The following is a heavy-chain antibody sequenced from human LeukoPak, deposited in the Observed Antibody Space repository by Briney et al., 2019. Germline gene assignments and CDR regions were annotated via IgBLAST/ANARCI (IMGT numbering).Heavy chain of an antibody. CDR2: INPKSGDT. J-gene: IGHJ4*02. CDR3: ARAGIVVVHDY. V-gene: IGHV1-2*02. D-gene: IGHD2-15*01. Sequence: ASVKVSCKASGYTLIGYYMHWVRQAPGQGLEWMGWINPKSGDTKYAQKFQGRVTMTRNTSISTAYMELSSLRSEDTAVYYCARAGIVVVHDYWGQGTLVTVSS. CDR1: GYTLIGYY.